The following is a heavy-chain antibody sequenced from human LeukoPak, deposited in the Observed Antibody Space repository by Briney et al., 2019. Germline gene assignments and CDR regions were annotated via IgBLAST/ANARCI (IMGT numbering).Heavy chain of an antibody. Sequence: SETLSLTCTVSGGSISSYYWSWIRQPPGKGLEWIGYIYYSGSTNYNPSLKSQVTISVDTSKNQFSLKLSSVTAADTAVYYCARALSAVAGPPYWYFDLWGRGTLVTVSS. CDR3: ARALSAVAGPPYWYFDL. CDR2: IYYSGST. V-gene: IGHV4-59*01. J-gene: IGHJ2*01. CDR1: GGSISSYY. D-gene: IGHD6-19*01.